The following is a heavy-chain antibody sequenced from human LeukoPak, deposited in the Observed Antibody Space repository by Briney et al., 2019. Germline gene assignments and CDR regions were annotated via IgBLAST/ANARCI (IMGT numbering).Heavy chain of an antibody. J-gene: IGHJ3*02. CDR1: GYSFTSYW. Sequence: GESLKISCKGSGYSFTSYWIGWVRQMPGKGLEWMGIIYPGDSDTRYSPSFQGQVTTSADKSISTAYLQWSSLKASDTAMYYCAATTIFGVSRGAFDIWGQGTMVTVSS. CDR2: IYPGDSDT. D-gene: IGHD3-3*01. V-gene: IGHV5-51*01. CDR3: AATTIFGVSRGAFDI.